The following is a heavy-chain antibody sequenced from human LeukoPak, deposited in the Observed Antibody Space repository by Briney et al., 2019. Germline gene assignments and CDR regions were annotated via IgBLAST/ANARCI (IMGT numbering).Heavy chain of an antibody. Sequence: GGSMRLSCAASGFTFSSYAMSWVRQAPGKGLEWVSAISGSGGSTYYADSVKGRFTISRDNSKNTLYLQMNSLRAEDTAVYYCAKGGVFYGSGSYYGDYWGQGTLATVSS. CDR3: AKGGVFYGSGSYYGDY. CDR1: GFTFSSYA. D-gene: IGHD3-10*01. J-gene: IGHJ4*02. CDR2: ISGSGGST. V-gene: IGHV3-23*01.